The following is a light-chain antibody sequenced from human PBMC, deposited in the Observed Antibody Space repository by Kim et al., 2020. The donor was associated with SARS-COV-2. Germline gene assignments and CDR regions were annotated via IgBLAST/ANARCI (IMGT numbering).Light chain of an antibody. Sequence: SSELTQDPAVSVALGQTVRITCQGDSLRSYYASWYQQKPGQAPVLVIYGKNNRPSGIPDRFSGSSSGNTASLTITGAQAEDAADYYCNSRDSSGNHPVVF. J-gene: IGLJ2*01. CDR3: NSRDSSGNHPVV. CDR1: SLRSYY. CDR2: GKN. V-gene: IGLV3-19*01.